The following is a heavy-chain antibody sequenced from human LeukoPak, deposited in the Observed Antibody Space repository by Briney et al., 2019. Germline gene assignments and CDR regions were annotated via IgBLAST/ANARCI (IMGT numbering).Heavy chain of an antibody. D-gene: IGHD3-22*01. Sequence: GGSLRLSCAASGFTFSSYGMHWVRQAPGKGLEWVAVISYDGSNKYYADSVKGRFTISRDNSKNTLYLQMNSLRAEDTAVYHCAKDRYYDSSGYYKPDYWGQGTLVTVSS. V-gene: IGHV3-30*18. CDR1: GFTFSSYG. J-gene: IGHJ4*02. CDR3: AKDRYYDSSGYYKPDY. CDR2: ISYDGSNK.